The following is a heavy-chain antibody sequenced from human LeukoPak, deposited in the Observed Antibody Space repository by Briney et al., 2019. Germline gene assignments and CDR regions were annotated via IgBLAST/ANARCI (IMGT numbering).Heavy chain of an antibody. CDR3: AKDYRYGSA. CDR1: GFTFNSCA. J-gene: IGHJ5*02. Sequence: GGSLRLSCAASGFTFNSCAFTWVRQAPGRGLEWVSAINVRGDGTYYADPVRGRFTISRDNSKNTLYLQMNSLRVDDTALYYCAKDYRYGSAWGPGTLVVVSS. D-gene: IGHD6-19*01. CDR2: INVRGDGT. V-gene: IGHV3-23*01.